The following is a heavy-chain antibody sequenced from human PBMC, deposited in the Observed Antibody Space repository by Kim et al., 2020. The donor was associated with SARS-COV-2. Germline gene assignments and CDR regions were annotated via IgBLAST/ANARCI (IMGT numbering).Heavy chain of an antibody. V-gene: IGHV3-30*01. CDR3: ARDGVMITGYYFDY. D-gene: IGHD3-16*01. J-gene: IGHJ4*02. Sequence: VAVEDRFTTSRDNSTNTLYLQRNSLRAEDTAVYYCARDGVMITGYYFDYWGQGTLVTVSS.